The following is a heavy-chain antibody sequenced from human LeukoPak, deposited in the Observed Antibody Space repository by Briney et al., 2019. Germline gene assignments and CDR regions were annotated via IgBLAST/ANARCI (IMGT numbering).Heavy chain of an antibody. CDR2: VYTSGST. CDR1: GGSISSGSYY. Sequence: SETLSLTCTVSGGSISSGSYYWSWIRQPAGKGLEWIGRVYTSGSTNYNPSLKSRVTISVDTSKNQFSLKLSSVTAADTAVYYCSVVAAEQTWFDPWGQGTLVTVSS. V-gene: IGHV4-61*02. J-gene: IGHJ5*02. CDR3: SVVAAEQTWFDP. D-gene: IGHD2-15*01.